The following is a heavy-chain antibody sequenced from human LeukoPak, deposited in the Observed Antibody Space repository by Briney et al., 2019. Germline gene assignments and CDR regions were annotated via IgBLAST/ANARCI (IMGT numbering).Heavy chain of an antibody. D-gene: IGHD2-2*01. CDR2: ISSSSRHI. CDR3: AKFSSCSSTSCYFYGMDV. J-gene: IGHJ6*02. V-gene: IGHV3-21*04. Sequence: GGSLRLSCAGSGVTFSRYNMNWFRQAPGKGLERVSSISSSSRHIFYADSVKGRFTISRDNAKNSLFLQMNSLRAEDTAVYYCAKFSSCSSTSCYFYGMDVWGQGTTVTVSS. CDR1: GVTFSRYN.